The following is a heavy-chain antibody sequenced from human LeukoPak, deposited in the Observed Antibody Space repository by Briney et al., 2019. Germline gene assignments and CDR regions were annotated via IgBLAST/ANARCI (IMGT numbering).Heavy chain of an antibody. CDR3: ARVERDIVLMVYAPGYYYYMDV. V-gene: IGHV4-34*01. CDR1: GGSFSGYS. D-gene: IGHD2-8*01. J-gene: IGHJ6*03. Sequence: KPSETLSLTCAVYGGSFSGYSWSWIRQPPGKGLEWIGEINHSGSTNYNPSLKSRVTISVDTSKNQFFLNLSSVTAADTAVYYCARVERDIVLMVYAPGYYYYMDVWGKGTTVTVSS. CDR2: INHSGST.